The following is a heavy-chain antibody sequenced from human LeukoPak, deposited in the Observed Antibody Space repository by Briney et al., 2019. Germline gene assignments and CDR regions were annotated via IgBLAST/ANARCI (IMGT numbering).Heavy chain of an antibody. V-gene: IGHV1-18*01. CDR3: AREGYYDSSGPIRHFDY. J-gene: IGHJ4*02. D-gene: IGHD3-22*01. CDR2: ISAYNGNT. Sequence: ASVKVSCKASGYTFTSYGISWARQAPGQGLEWMGWISAYNGNTNCAQKLQGRVTMTTDTSTSTAYMELRSLRSDDTAVYYCAREGYYDSSGPIRHFDYWGQGTLVTVSS. CDR1: GYTFTSYG.